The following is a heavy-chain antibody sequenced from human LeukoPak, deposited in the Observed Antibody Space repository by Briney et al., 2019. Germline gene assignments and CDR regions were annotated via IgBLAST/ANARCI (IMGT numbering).Heavy chain of an antibody. D-gene: IGHD3-3*01. V-gene: IGHV4-4*07. CDR1: GGSISSYY. J-gene: IGHJ6*03. Sequence: SETLSLTCTVSGGSISSYYWSWIRQPAGKGLEWIGRIYTSGSTNYNPSLKSRVTMSVDTSKNQFSLKLSSVTAADTAVYYCARDIWSGHYDYYYYYMDVWGKGTTVTVSS. CDR2: IYTSGST. CDR3: ARDIWSGHYDYYYYYMDV.